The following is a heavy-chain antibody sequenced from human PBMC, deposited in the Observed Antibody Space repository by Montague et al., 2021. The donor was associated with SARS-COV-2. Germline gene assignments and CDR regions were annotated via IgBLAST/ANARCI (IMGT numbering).Heavy chain of an antibody. Sequence: SDTLSLTCTVSGGSIRNYYWSWIRQPAGKGLEWIGRIYSSGSTNYNPSLKSRISMSVDTSKNQFSLKLSSVTAADTAIYYCARDYSHCSGGSGVFDYWGQGTLVTVSS. CDR1: GGSIRNYY. CDR2: IYSSGST. V-gene: IGHV4-4*07. J-gene: IGHJ4*02. CDR3: ARDYSHCSGGSGVFDY. D-gene: IGHD2-15*01.